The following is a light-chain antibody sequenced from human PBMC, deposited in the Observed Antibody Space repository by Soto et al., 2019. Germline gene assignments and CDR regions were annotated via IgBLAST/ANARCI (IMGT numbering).Light chain of an antibody. CDR3: QQFGSSPGFT. CDR1: QSINNRY. J-gene: IGKJ3*01. Sequence: EIVLTQSPGTLSLSPGERATLSCRASQSINNRYLAWYQQKPGQAPRLLIYAASSRATGIPDRFSGSGSGTXXXXXXXXXXPEXFAVYYCQQFGSSPGFTFGPGTKVDIK. CDR2: AAS. V-gene: IGKV3-20*01.